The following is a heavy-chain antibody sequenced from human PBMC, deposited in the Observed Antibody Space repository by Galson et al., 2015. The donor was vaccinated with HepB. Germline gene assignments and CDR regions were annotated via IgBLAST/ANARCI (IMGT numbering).Heavy chain of an antibody. CDR1: GYTFTSYG. CDR2: ISAYNGNT. J-gene: IGHJ4*02. Sequence: SVKVSCKASGYTFTSYGISWVRQAPGRGLEWMGWISAYNGNTNYAQKLQGRVTMTPDTSTSTAYMELRSLISDDTAMYYCARGLWRGATHFDYWGQGTLVTVSS. CDR3: ARGLWRGATHFDY. V-gene: IGHV1-18*01. D-gene: IGHD1-26*01.